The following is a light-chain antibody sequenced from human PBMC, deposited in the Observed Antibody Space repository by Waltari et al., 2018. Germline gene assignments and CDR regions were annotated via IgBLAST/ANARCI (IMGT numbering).Light chain of an antibody. CDR1: KDIRNY. Sequence: DIQMTQSPSSLSASVGDRVTITCRASKDIRNYLSWYQQKPGKAPKLLIYVASSLQSGVPSRFSGSGSGTDFTLTISSLQPEDFATYYCLQGYYYHTFGQGTKLEVK. CDR2: VAS. V-gene: IGKV1-39*01. CDR3: LQGYYYHT. J-gene: IGKJ2*01.